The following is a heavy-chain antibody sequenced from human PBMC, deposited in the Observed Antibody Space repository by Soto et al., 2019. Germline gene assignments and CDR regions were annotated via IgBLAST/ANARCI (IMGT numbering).Heavy chain of an antibody. CDR2: ISAYNDYT. CDR3: ARGGYYDKVWGKMNYYGLDV. V-gene: IGHV1-18*01. Sequence: ASVKVSCKASGYTFIRYGITWVRQAPGQGLECMGWISAYNDYTNYAQKLQGRVTMTTDTSTSTVYMELRSLRSDDTAVYYCARGGYYDKVWGKMNYYGLDVWGQGTTVTVSS. CDR1: GYTFIRYG. J-gene: IGHJ6*02. D-gene: IGHD3-16*01.